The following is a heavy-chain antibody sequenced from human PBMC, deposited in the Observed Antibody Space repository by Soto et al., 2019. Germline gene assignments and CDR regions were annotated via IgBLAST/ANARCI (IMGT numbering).Heavy chain of an antibody. J-gene: IGHJ4*02. CDR3: ARVWWGGLGWFDY. CDR1: GFTFSSYS. Sequence: EVQLVESGGGLVQPGGSLRLSCAASGFTFSSYSMNWVRQAPGKGLAWVSYISSSSSTIYYADSVKGRFTISRDNAKNSLYLQMNSLRDEDTAVYYCARVWWGGLGWFDYWGQGTLVTVSS. V-gene: IGHV3-48*02. CDR2: ISSSSSTI. D-gene: IGHD2-15*01.